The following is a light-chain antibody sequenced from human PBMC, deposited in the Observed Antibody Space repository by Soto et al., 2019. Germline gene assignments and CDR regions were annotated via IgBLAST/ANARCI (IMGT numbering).Light chain of an antibody. CDR2: EVS. J-gene: IGLJ2*01. Sequence: QSALTQHASLSGSPGQSITISCTGTSSDVGYYNYVSWYQQHPGKAPKVIIYEVSNRPSGVSYRFSGSKSGNTASLTISGLQAEDEADYYCSSYISVSSPVVFGGGTKLTVL. CDR1: SSDVGYYNY. CDR3: SSYISVSSPVV. V-gene: IGLV2-14*01.